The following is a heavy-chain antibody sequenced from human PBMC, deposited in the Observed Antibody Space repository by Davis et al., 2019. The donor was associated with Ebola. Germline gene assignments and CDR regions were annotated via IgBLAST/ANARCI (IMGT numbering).Heavy chain of an antibody. CDR2: IYPGDSDT. V-gene: IGHV5-51*01. D-gene: IGHD4-11*01. CDR3: ARRNISPKWYFDL. Sequence: PGGSLRLSCNGSGYSFTSYCISWVRQMPGKGLEWMGIIYPGDSDTRYSPSFQGQVTISADKSISTAYLQWSSLKASDTAMYYCARRNISPKWYFDLWGRGTLVTVSS. J-gene: IGHJ2*01. CDR1: GYSFTSYC.